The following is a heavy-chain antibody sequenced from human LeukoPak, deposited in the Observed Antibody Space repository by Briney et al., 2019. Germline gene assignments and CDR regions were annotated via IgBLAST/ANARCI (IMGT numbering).Heavy chain of an antibody. CDR3: ARLAPYYDFWSGYYTLHFDY. Sequence: PSETLSLTCNVSGVSISSNTFSWGWIRQPPGKGLEWIGNIYYTGSTYYNPSLKSRVTISVDTSKNQFSLKLSSVTAADTAVYYCARLAPYYDFWSGYYTLHFDYWGQGTLVTVSS. J-gene: IGHJ4*02. CDR2: IYYTGST. CDR1: GVSISSNTFS. D-gene: IGHD3-3*01. V-gene: IGHV4-39*07.